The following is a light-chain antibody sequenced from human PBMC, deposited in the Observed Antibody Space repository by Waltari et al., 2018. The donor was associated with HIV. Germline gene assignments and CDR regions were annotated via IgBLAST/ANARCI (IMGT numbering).Light chain of an antibody. V-gene: IGLV2-8*01. CDR2: EVT. CDR3: SSYAGSNNWL. CDR1: SSDVGGYNY. Sequence: LTQPPSASGSPGQSVTISCTGNSSDVGGYNYVSWYQQHPGKAPKLMSYEVTKRPSGVPGRFAGSKFGDTAYLTVSGIQAEDEADYYCSSYAGSNNWLFGGGTKLTVL. J-gene: IGLJ2*01.